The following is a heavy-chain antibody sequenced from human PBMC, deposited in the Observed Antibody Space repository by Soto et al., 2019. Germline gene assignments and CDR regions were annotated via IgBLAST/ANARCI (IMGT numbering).Heavy chain of an antibody. CDR2: IYSAGSA. V-gene: IGHV3-66*01. CDR3: TTGLSNGYYNFDY. Sequence: GGSLRLSSAASGFPVSSYHMSWVRQAPGKGLEWVSVIYSAGSADFADSVKGRFTISRDHSKDTLYLQMNSLKTEDTAVYYCTTGLSNGYYNFDYWGQGTPVTVSS. J-gene: IGHJ4*02. D-gene: IGHD3-22*01. CDR1: GFPVSSYH.